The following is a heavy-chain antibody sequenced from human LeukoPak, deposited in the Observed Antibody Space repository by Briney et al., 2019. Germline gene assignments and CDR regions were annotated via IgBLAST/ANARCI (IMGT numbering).Heavy chain of an antibody. J-gene: IGHJ3*02. CDR1: VGSFSGYY. V-gene: IGHV4-34*01. CDR2: INHSGST. CDR3: ARGPPYYDILTGYYNSAFDI. Sequence: SETLSLTCAVYVGSFSGYYWSWIRQPPGKGLEWIGEINHSGSTNYNPSLKSRVTISVDTSKNQFSLKLSSVTAADTAVYYCARGPPYYDILTGYYNSAFDIWGQGTMVTVSS. D-gene: IGHD3-9*01.